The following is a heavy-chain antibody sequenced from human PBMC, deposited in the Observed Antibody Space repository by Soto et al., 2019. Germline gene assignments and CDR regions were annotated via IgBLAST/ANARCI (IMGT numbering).Heavy chain of an antibody. D-gene: IGHD3-3*01. V-gene: IGHV1-18*04. Sequence: QVQLVQSGAEVKKPGASVKVSCRASGYTFTNYGFSWVRQAPGQGLEWMGWISAYNGNANYAQNFQGRVTMTTDTPTSTAYMELSSLRSDDTAIYYCARGSRFDRFDPWGQGTLVTVSS. CDR3: ARGSRFDRFDP. CDR1: GYTFTNYG. CDR2: ISAYNGNA. J-gene: IGHJ5*02.